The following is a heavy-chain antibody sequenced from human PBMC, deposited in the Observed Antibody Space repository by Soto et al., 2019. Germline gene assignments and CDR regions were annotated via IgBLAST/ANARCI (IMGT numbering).Heavy chain of an antibody. V-gene: IGHV4-30-4*01. D-gene: IGHD5-18*01. CDR2: ISYSGTT. CDR3: ARGRGYSYGLDP. CDR1: GDSISSNNNY. J-gene: IGHJ5*02. Sequence: SQTLSLTCTVSGDSISSNNNYWSWIRQPPGEGLEWIGFISYSGTTSYSPSLKSRVAISLDTSRNQFSLSLSSVTAADTAVYYCARGRGYSYGLDPWGQGTLVTVSS.